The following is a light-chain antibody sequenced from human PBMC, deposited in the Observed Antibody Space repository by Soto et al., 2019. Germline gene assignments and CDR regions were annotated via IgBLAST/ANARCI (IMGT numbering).Light chain of an antibody. CDR2: VTS. CDR3: QSYDSALAGSL. Sequence: QAVVTQPPSVSGAPGQRVTISCTGSSSNIGAGFDVHWYQQFPGTAPKLLIYVTSNRASGVPDRFSGSKSGTSASLAITGLQPEDEADYYCQSYDSALAGSLFGGGTKLTVI. CDR1: SSNIGAGFD. V-gene: IGLV1-40*01. J-gene: IGLJ2*01.